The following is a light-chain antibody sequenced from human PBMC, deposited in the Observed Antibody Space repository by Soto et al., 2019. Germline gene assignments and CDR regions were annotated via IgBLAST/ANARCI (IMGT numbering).Light chain of an antibody. CDR1: QSVSSTY. CDR3: KQYGSSPGS. Sequence: EIVLTQSPGTLSLSPGERATLSCRASQSVSSTYLAWYQHKLGQAPRLLIYGASSKASGIPDRFSGSGSGTDFSLTSSRLEPEDFAVYYCKQYGSSPGSFGQGTKVDIK. CDR2: GAS. V-gene: IGKV3-20*01. J-gene: IGKJ1*01.